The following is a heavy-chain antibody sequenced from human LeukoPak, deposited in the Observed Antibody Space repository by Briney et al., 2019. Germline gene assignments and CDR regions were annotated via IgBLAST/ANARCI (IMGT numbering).Heavy chain of an antibody. D-gene: IGHD6-13*01. CDR3: ARIAAAGIYYYYYYMDV. Sequence: SETLSLTCTVSGGSTRGYYWNWIRQPPGKGLEWIGYIYSSGSANYNPSLKSRVTISVDTSKNQFSLKLSSVTAADTAVYYCARIAAAGIYYYYYYMDVWGKGTTVTISS. CDR2: IYSSGSA. V-gene: IGHV4-4*08. CDR1: GGSTRGYY. J-gene: IGHJ6*03.